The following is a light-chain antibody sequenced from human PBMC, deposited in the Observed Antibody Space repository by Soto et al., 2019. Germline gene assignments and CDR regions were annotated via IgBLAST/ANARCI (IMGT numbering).Light chain of an antibody. CDR3: SSYTRTSTYV. Sequence: QSALTQPASVSGSPGQSIAISGTGTSSYVGSYNYVSWYQQHPGKAPKLMIYDVSNRPSGVSDRFSGSKSGNTASLTISWLQADDEADYYCSSYTRTSTYVFGTGTKVTVL. CDR2: DVS. CDR1: SSYVGSYNY. V-gene: IGLV2-14*01. J-gene: IGLJ1*01.